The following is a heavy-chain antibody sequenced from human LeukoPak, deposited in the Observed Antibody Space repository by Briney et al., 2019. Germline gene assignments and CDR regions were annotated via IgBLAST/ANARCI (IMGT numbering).Heavy chain of an antibody. J-gene: IGHJ4*02. V-gene: IGHV4-30-4*08. Sequence: PSQTLSLTCTVSGGTLSSGDYYWSWIRQPPGKCLEWSGYIYYSANTYYNPSLKSRATISIDTSKNNFSLKLISVTAADTAFYYCARGTGGIAAGYWGQGTLVTVSS. CDR2: IYYSANT. D-gene: IGHD6-13*01. CDR3: ARGTGGIAAGY. CDR1: GGTLSSGDYY.